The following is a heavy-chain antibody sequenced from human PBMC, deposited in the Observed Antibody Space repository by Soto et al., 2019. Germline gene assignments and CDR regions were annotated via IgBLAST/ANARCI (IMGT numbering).Heavy chain of an antibody. CDR2: INYSGHT. V-gene: IGHV4-59*01. CDR1: GVSISRYY. D-gene: IGHD3-10*01. Sequence: PSETLSLTCTVSGVSISRYYWVWVRQPPGKGLEWIAYINYSGHTNYNPALKSRVTISIDTSKNQFSLKLNSLTAADTAVYYCARDPSAGALGFFDSWGQGTLVTVSS. J-gene: IGHJ4*02. CDR3: ARDPSAGALGFFDS.